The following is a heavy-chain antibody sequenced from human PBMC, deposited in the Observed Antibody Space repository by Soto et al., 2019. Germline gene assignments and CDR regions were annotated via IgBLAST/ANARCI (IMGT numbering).Heavy chain of an antibody. V-gene: IGHV3-21*04. CDR1: GFPFSAYN. CDR3: ARFRSLDP. D-gene: IGHD3-10*01. CDR2: ITSKTGQI. Sequence: LRLSCTGSGFPFSAYNMNWVRQVPGKGPEWISSITSKTGQIYYAESVKGRFTISRDNAKNSLYLEMNRLGAEDTAVYYCARFRSLDPWGQGILVTVSS. J-gene: IGHJ5*02.